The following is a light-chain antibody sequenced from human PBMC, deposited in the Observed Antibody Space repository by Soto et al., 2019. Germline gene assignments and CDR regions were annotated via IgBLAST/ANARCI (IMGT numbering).Light chain of an antibody. CDR2: GAS. CDR3: QQYIRWPLT. V-gene: IGKV3-15*01. CDR1: QDVSSN. Sequence: EMVVTQSPATLSVSPGERATLSCRASQDVSSNLAWYQQKPGQAPSLLIYGASTRATCTPARFSGSGSGTEFTLTISSLQSEDYAVYFCQQYIRWPLTFGGGTKVEI. J-gene: IGKJ4*01.